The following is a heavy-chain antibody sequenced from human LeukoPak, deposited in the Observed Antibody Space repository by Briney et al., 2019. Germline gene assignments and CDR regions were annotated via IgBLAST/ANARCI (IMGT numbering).Heavy chain of an antibody. V-gene: IGHV3-21*01. CDR1: GFTFRSYS. J-gene: IGHJ4*02. D-gene: IGHD6-13*01. CDR2: ISSSSSYI. Sequence: GGSLRLSCAASGFTFRSYSMSWVRQAPGKGLEWVSSISSSSSYIYYADSVKGRFTISRDNPKNSLYLQMNSLRAEDTAVYYCARVDSSSWFEDWGQGTLVTVSS. CDR3: ARVDSSSWFED.